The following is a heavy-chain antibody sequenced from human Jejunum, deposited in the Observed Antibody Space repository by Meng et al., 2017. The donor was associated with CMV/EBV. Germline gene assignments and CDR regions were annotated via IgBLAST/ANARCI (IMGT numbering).Heavy chain of an antibody. D-gene: IGHD1-1*01. CDR1: GGSIGSYY. CDR2: IYYSGST. Sequence: VSGGSIGSYYWSWIRQHPGKGLEWIGYIYYSGSTNYNPSLKSRVTISVDMSKNQFSLKLRSVTAADTAMYFCARGLGHASNNSHDYWGQGTLVTVSS. J-gene: IGHJ4*02. CDR3: ARGLGHASNNSHDY. V-gene: IGHV4-59*01.